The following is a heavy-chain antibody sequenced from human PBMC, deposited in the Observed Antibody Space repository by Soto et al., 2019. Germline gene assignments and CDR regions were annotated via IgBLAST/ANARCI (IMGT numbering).Heavy chain of an antibody. CDR2: INHSGST. D-gene: IGHD6-19*01. CDR3: ARGPRSGQWLVTRWFDP. Sequence: SETLSLTCAVYGGSFSGYYWSWIRQPPGKGLEWIGEINHSGSTNYNPSLKSRVTISVDTSKNQFSLKLSSVTAADTAVYYCARGPRSGQWLVTRWFDPWGQGTLVTVSS. CDR1: GGSFSGYY. V-gene: IGHV4-34*01. J-gene: IGHJ5*02.